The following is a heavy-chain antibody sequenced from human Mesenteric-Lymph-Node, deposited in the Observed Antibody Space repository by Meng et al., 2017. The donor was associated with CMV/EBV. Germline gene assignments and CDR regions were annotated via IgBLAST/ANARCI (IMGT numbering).Heavy chain of an antibody. CDR1: GFTFSGYA. CDR3: ASYSNYVPANFDY. D-gene: IGHD4-11*01. V-gene: IGHV3-23*03. CDR2: IYSGGRSI. J-gene: IGHJ4*02. Sequence: GESLKISCAVSGFTFSGYALGWVRQAPGKGLDWVSLIYSGGRSIYYADSVQGRFTISRDNSKNTLYLQMNSLRAEDTAVYYCASYSNYVPANFDYWGQGTLVTVSS.